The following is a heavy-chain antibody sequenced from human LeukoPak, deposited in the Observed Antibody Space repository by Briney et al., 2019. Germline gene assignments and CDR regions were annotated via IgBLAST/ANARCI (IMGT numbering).Heavy chain of an antibody. D-gene: IGHD3-3*01. J-gene: IGHJ4*02. CDR2: FDPEEAKM. Sequence: GGSVTVSCKVSGNSLSELSMQWVRQAPGKGLEGMGGFDPEEAKMVYPQNFQARVTMTEDTSTQTAYMELSGLTSDDTAVYYCTTRSGDFWSGFVNWGQGTLVTVSS. CDR1: GNSLSELS. CDR3: TTRSGDFWSGFVN. V-gene: IGHV1-24*01.